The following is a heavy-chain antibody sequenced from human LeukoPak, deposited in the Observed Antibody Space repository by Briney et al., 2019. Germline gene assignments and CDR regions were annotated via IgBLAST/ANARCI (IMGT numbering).Heavy chain of an antibody. CDR1: EFSVGSNY. J-gene: IGHJ4*02. V-gene: IGHV3-48*01. CDR3: AVLTYQLLDYYFDY. CDR2: ISSSGSTI. Sequence: GGSLRLSCAASEFSVGSNYMTWVRQAPGKGLERVSYISSSGSTIYYADSVKGRFTISRDNAKNSLYLQMNSLRAEDTAVYYCAVLTYQLLDYYFDYWGQGTLVTVSS. D-gene: IGHD2-2*01.